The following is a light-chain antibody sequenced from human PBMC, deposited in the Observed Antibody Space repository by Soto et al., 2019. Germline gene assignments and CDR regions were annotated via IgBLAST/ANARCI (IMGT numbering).Light chain of an antibody. V-gene: IGKV4-1*01. CDR3: QQYYSTPPVT. CDR1: QSVLYSSNNKNY. CDR2: WAS. Sequence: DIVMTQSPDSLAVSLGERATINCKSSQSVLYSSNNKNYLAWYQQKPGPPPKLLIYWASTRESGVPDRFSGSGSGTDFTLTISSLQAEDVAVYYCQQYYSTPPVTFGGGTKVDIK. J-gene: IGKJ4*01.